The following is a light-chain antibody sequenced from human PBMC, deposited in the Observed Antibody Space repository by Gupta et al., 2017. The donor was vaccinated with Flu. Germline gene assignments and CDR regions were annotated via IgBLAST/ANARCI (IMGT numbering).Light chain of an antibody. CDR1: QSISSW. CDR2: KAS. V-gene: IGKV1-5*03. CDR3: QQYNSYPWT. Sequence: DRVTITCRASQSISSWLAWYQQKPGKALKLLIYKASSLESGVTSRFSGSGSATEFTLTISSLQPDDFATYYCQQYNSYPWTFGQGTKVEIK. J-gene: IGKJ1*01.